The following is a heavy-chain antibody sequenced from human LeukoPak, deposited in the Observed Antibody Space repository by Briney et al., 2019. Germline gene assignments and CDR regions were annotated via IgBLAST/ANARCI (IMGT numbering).Heavy chain of an antibody. D-gene: IGHD2-2*01. CDR2: ISYDGSNK. CDR3: ARDLGTHCSSTSCPRGAFDY. J-gene: IGHJ4*02. CDR1: GFTFSSYA. V-gene: IGHV3-30*04. Sequence: GGSLRLSCAASGFTFSSYAMHWVRQAPGKGLEWVVVISYDGSNKYYADSVKGRFTISRDNSKNTLYLQMNSLRAEDTAVYYCARDLGTHCSSTSCPRGAFDYWGQGTLVTVSS.